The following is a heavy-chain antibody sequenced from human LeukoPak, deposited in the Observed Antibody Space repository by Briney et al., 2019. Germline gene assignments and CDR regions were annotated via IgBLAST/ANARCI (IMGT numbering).Heavy chain of an antibody. CDR2: ISYDGSNK. Sequence: QPGRSLRLSCAASGFTFSSYGMHWVRQAPGKGLEWVAVISYDGSNKYYADSVKGRFTISRDNSKNTLYLQMNSLRAEDTAVYYCAKYAQGSASNWFDPWGQGTLVTVSS. D-gene: IGHD6-6*01. V-gene: IGHV3-30*18. J-gene: IGHJ5*02. CDR3: AKYAQGSASNWFDP. CDR1: GFTFSSYG.